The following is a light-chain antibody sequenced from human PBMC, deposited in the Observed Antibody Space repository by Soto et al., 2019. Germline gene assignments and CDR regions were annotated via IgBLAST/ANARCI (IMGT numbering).Light chain of an antibody. CDR1: QSVRTY. CDR3: QQRGSRPLT. J-gene: IGKJ4*01. V-gene: IGKV3-11*01. Sequence: EIVLTQSPATLSLSPGERATLSCRASQSVRTYLGWYQQNPGQAPRLLIYDASNRATGIPARFSGSGSGTDFTLTISSLEPEDFAIYYCQQRGSRPLTFGGGTKVEIK. CDR2: DAS.